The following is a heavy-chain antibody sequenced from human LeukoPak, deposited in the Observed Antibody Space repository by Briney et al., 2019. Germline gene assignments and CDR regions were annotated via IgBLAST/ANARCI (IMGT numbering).Heavy chain of an antibody. CDR1: GYTFTSYD. D-gene: IGHD3-16*02. J-gene: IGHJ5*02. CDR2: MNPNSGNT. CDR3: ARAMAVRYRRINWFDP. V-gene: IGHV1-8*01. Sequence: GASVKVSCKASGYTFTSYDINGVRQATGQGLEWMGWMNPNSGNTGYAQKFQGRATMTRNTSISTAYMELSSLRSEDTAVYSCARAMAVRYRRINWFDPWGQGTLATVSS.